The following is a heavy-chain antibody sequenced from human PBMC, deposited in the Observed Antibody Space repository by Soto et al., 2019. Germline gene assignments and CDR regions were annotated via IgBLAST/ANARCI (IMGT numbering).Heavy chain of an antibody. D-gene: IGHD1-1*01. CDR2: ISYDGSNK. J-gene: IGHJ5*02. V-gene: IGHV3-30*18. Sequence: QVQLVESGGGVVQPGRSLRLSCAASGFTFSSYGMHWVRQAPGKGLEWVAVISYDGSNKYYADSVKGRFTISRDNSKNTLYLQMNSLRAEDTAVYYCAKDSAGWNDDLFDPWGQGTLVTVSS. CDR3: AKDSAGWNDDLFDP. CDR1: GFTFSSYG.